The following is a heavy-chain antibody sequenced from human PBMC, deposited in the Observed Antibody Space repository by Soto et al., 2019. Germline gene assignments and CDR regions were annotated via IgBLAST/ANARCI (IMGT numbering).Heavy chain of an antibody. D-gene: IGHD4-17*01. CDR2: IIPILGIA. Sequence: QVQLVQSGAEVKKPGSSVKVSCKASGGTFSSYTISWVRQAPGQGLEWMGRIIPILGIANYAQKFQGRVTSTADKSTSTAYMELSSLRSEDTTVYYCARHYGDYNGGYWGQGTLVTVSS. V-gene: IGHV1-69*02. CDR3: ARHYGDYNGGY. CDR1: GGTFSSYT. J-gene: IGHJ4*02.